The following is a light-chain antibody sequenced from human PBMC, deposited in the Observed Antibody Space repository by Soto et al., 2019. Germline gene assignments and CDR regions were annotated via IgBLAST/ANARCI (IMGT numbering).Light chain of an antibody. V-gene: IGKV3-20*01. CDR1: QSVSSSY. CDR3: QHYGSSQT. J-gene: IGKJ1*01. CDR2: GAS. Sequence: EIVLTQSPGTLSLSPGERSTLSCRASQSVSSSYLAWYQQKPGQAPRLLIYGASSRATGIQDRFSGGGSGTDFTLTISRLEPEDLAVYYCQHYGSSQTFGQGTKVEIK.